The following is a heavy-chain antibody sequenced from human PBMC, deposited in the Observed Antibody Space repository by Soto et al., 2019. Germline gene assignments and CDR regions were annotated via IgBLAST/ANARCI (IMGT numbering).Heavy chain of an antibody. CDR2: ISAYNGNT. D-gene: IGHD1-1*01. V-gene: IGHV1-18*01. Sequence: ASVKVSCKASGYTFTSYGISWVRQAPGQGLEWMGWISAYNGNTNYAQKLQGRVTMTTDTSTSTAYMELRSLRSDDTAVYYCGREGYTPNYYYYGMDVWGQGTTVTVSS. J-gene: IGHJ6*02. CDR3: GREGYTPNYYYYGMDV. CDR1: GYTFTSYG.